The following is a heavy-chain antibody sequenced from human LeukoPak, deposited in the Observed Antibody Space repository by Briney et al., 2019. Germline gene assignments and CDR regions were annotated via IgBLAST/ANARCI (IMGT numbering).Heavy chain of an antibody. CDR2: IYYSGST. Sequence: SETLSLTCTVSGGSISSSSYYWGWIRQPPGKGLEWIGSIYYSGSTYYNPSLKSRVTTSVDTSKNQFSLKLSSVTAADTAVYYCARLYRPLGAFDIWGQGTMVTVSS. CDR3: ARLYRPLGAFDI. J-gene: IGHJ3*02. D-gene: IGHD1-26*01. V-gene: IGHV4-39*01. CDR1: GGSISSSSYY.